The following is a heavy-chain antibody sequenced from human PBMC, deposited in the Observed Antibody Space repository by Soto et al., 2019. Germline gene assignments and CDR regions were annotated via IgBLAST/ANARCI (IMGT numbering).Heavy chain of an antibody. D-gene: IGHD1-20*01. V-gene: IGHV1-69*06. J-gene: IGHJ4*02. CDR3: ARSERSNWTFDY. Sequence: SVKVSCKASGGTFSTYAISWVRQAPGQGLEWMGGIIPIFGTANYAQKFQGRVTITADKSTSTAYMELSSLRSEDTAVYYCARSERSNWTFDYWGQGTLVTVSS. CDR1: GGTFSTYA. CDR2: IIPIFGTA.